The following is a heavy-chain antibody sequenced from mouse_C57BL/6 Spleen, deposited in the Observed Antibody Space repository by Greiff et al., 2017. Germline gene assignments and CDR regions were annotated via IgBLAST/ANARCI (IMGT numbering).Heavy chain of an antibody. D-gene: IGHD1-1*01. CDR1: GYTFTSYW. CDR2: IDPSDSYT. J-gene: IGHJ4*01. CDR3: ARWGVYYGNYYAMDY. V-gene: IGHV1-59*01. Sequence: VQLQQPGAELVRPGTSVQLSCKASGYTFTSYWMHWVKQRPGQGLEWIGVIDPSDSYTNYNQKFKGKATLTVDTSSSTAYMQLSSLTSEDSAVYYCARWGVYYGNYYAMDYWGQGTSVTVSS.